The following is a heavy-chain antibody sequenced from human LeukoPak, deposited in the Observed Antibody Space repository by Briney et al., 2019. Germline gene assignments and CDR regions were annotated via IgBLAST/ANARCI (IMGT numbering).Heavy chain of an antibody. D-gene: IGHD3-22*01. V-gene: IGHV3-30*02. CDR3: ASRARDYYDSSGYPAY. Sequence: PGGSLRLSCAASGFTFSSYGMHWVRQAPGKGLEWVAFIRYDGSNKYYADSVKGRFTISRDNSKNTLYLQMNSLRAEDTAVYYCASRARDYYDSSGYPAYWGQGTLVTVSS. J-gene: IGHJ4*02. CDR2: IRYDGSNK. CDR1: GFTFSSYG.